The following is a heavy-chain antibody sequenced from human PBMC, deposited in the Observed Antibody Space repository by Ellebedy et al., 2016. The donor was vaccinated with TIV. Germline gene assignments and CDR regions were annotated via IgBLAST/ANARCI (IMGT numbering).Heavy chain of an antibody. D-gene: IGHD6-19*01. J-gene: IGHJ4*02. CDR3: ARDSNGWSRDY. CDR1: GFTFNVHN. Sequence: GGSLRLSCAASGFTFNVHNMDWVRQAPGKGLEWVATIVRDGSDQYYVDSLKGRFTVSRDDAKNSVYLQLNSLRAEDAGIYYCARDSNGWSRDYWGQGTLVTVSS. V-gene: IGHV3-7*01. CDR2: IVRDGSDQ.